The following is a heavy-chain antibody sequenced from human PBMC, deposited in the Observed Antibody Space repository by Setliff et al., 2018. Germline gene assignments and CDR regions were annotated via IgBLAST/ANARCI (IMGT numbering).Heavy chain of an antibody. D-gene: IGHD6-19*01. V-gene: IGHV1-18*01. Sequence: GASVKVSCKASGYSFTSFSITWVRQAPGQGLEWLGWVSTYNGDTKSAQKFRGRVTMTTDISTSTVYMELRTLRSDDTAVYYCARRPIALAVYRKGAVDLLGQVKKVTVS. J-gene: IGHJ3*01. CDR1: GYSFTSFS. CDR3: ARRPIALAVYRKGAVDL. CDR2: VSTYNGDT.